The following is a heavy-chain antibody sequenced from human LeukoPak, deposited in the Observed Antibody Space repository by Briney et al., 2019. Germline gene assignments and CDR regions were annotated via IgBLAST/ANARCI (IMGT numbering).Heavy chain of an antibody. CDR2: INPSGGST. Sequence: ASVKVSCKASGYTFTSYYMHWVRQAPGQGPEWMGIINPSGGSTSYAQKFQGRVTMTRDTSTSTVYMELSSLRSEDTAVYYCAREVTAIRFGYWGQGTLVTVSS. CDR1: GYTFTSYY. V-gene: IGHV1-46*03. D-gene: IGHD2-21*02. J-gene: IGHJ4*02. CDR3: AREVTAIRFGY.